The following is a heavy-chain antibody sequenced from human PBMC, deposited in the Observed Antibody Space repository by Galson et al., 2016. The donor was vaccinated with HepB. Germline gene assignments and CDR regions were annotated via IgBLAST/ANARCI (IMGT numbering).Heavy chain of an antibody. D-gene: IGHD5/OR15-5a*01. J-gene: IGHJ4*02. Sequence: SLRLSCAASGFTFSTYGMHWVRQAPGKGLEWVAVIWFDGSNEHYADSVKGRFTVSRDNSRNTLYLQMNNLRAEDTAVYYCARENVGLDVVSTISYFFDYWGQGALVTVSS. CDR1: GFTFSTYG. V-gene: IGHV3-33*01. CDR2: IWFDGSNE. CDR3: ARENVGLDVVSTISYFFDY.